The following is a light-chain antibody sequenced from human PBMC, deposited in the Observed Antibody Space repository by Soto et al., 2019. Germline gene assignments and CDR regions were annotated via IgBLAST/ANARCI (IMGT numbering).Light chain of an antibody. CDR1: QSVSKS. Sequence: EIVLTQSPATLSLSPGERATLSCRASQSVSKSLAWYHQKPGQDPRLLIYNTSYRATGIPARLSSSRSRTDFTLPISSLQHEDFAVYYCHQDNSCPIFTFGPGTKVDIK. J-gene: IGKJ3*01. V-gene: IGKV3-11*01. CDR3: HQDNSCPIFT. CDR2: NTS.